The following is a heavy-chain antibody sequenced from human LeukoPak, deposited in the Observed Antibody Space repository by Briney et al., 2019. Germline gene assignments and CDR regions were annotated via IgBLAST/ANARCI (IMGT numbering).Heavy chain of an antibody. Sequence: ASVKVSCKASEYTFTSYYMHWVRQAPGQGLEWMGIINPSGGSTSYAQKFQGRVTMTGDTSTSTVYMELSSLRSEDTAVYYCGRGRASSTIDYWGQGTLVTVSS. J-gene: IGHJ4*02. CDR2: INPSGGST. D-gene: IGHD2-2*01. CDR3: GRGRASSTIDY. CDR1: EYTFTSYY. V-gene: IGHV1-46*01.